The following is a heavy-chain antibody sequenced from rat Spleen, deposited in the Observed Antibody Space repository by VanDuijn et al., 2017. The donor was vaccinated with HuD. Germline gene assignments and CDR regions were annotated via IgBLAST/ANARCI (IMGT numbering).Heavy chain of an antibody. CDR2: ISTDGGDT. V-gene: IGHV5-58*01. CDR1: GFTFSNYW. D-gene: IGHD1-10*01. CDR3: ARHNNNLYVMDG. J-gene: IGHJ4*01. Sequence: EVQLVETGGALVQPGRSLKLSCVASGFTFSNYWMYWIRQAPGKGPEWISSISTDGGDTHYPDSVKGRFTISRDNAENTLYLQMNSLRSEDTATYYCARHNNNLYVMDGWGQGASVTVSS.